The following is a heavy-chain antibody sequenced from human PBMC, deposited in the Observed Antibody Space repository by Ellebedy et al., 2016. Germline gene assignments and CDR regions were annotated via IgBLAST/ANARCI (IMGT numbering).Heavy chain of an antibody. CDR1: GYTFTDNH. D-gene: IGHD1-1*01. CDR2: IHPNSGAT. J-gene: IGHJ6*02. Sequence: ASVKVSCKASGYTFTDNHIHWVRQAPGQGLEWMGWIHPNSGATKYAQKFEGWVTMTRDTSISTVYMELSRSRSDDTAVYYCARAGLEPRSVDYYFYGLDVWGQGTAVTVSS. V-gene: IGHV1-2*04. CDR3: ARAGLEPRSVDYYFYGLDV.